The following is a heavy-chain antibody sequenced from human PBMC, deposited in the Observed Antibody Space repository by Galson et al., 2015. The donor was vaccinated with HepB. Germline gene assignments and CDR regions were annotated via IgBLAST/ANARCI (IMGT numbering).Heavy chain of an antibody. CDR2: IWYDGSNK. CDR1: GFTFSSYG. CDR3: ARSGYCSGGTCYPIVY. D-gene: IGHD2-15*01. Sequence: SLRLSCAASGFTFSSYGMHWVRQAPGKGLEWVAVIWYDGSNKYYADSVKGRFTISRDNSKNTLYLQMNSLRAEDTAVYFCARSGYCSGGTCYPIVYWGQGTLVTVSS. J-gene: IGHJ4*02. V-gene: IGHV3-33*01.